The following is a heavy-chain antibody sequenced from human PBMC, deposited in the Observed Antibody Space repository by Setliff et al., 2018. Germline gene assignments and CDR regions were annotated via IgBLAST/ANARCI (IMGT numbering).Heavy chain of an antibody. V-gene: IGHV4-39*07. CDR2: IYYSGST. D-gene: IGHD3-9*01. CDR3: ARTLYDYDILTGPGYYFDY. CDR1: GGSISSSSYY. J-gene: IGHJ4*02. Sequence: PSETLSLTCTVSGGSISSSSYYWGWIRQPPGKGLEWIGSIYYSGSTYYNPSLKSRVTISVDTPKNQFSLKLSSVTAADTAVYYCARTLYDYDILTGPGYYFDYWGQGTLVTVSS.